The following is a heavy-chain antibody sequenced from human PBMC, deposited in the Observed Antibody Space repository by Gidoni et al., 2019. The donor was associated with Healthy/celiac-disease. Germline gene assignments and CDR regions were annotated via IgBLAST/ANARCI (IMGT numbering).Heavy chain of an antibody. CDR2: IYYSGST. CDR1: GGPISSSSAY. J-gene: IGHJ5*02. Sequence: QLQLQESSPGRGKPAETLSRTCTVSGGPISSSSAYWGGIRQPPRKGLEWFGCIYYSGSTYSNPSLPCRVTISVDTSKNQFSLKLRSVTAAATAVSYCASSVLRFLEWLSHLHRGWFDPWGQGTLVTVSS. CDR3: ASSVLRFLEWLSHLHRGWFDP. V-gene: IGHV4-39*01. D-gene: IGHD3-3*01.